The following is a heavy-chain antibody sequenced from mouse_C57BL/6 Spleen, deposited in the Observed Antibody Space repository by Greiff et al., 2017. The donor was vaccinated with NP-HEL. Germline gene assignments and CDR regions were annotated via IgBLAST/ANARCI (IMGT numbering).Heavy chain of an antibody. V-gene: IGHV1-81*01. J-gene: IGHJ1*03. CDR3: ARTDYGRVYWDFDV. Sequence: HVQLQQSGAALSPPGASVKLSCKASGYTFTRSCIRWVKPRTGPGLDWIGEIYPRSGNTYYNEKFKGKATLTADKSSSTTAMELRSLTSEDAAVYFCARTDYGRVYWDFDVWGTGTTVTVSS. D-gene: IGHD2-4*01. CDR1: GYTFTRSC. CDR2: IYPRSGNT.